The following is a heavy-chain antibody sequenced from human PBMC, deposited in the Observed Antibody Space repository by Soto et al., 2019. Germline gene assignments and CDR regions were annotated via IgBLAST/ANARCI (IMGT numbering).Heavy chain of an antibody. Sequence: EVQLVESGGGLVQPGRSLRLSCAASGFTFDDYAMHWVRQGPGKVLEWVSSISWNSGNLGYADSVKVRFTISRDNAKNSLYLQMNRLRGEDTALYYCAKGASTTVFAFNDYWGQGTLVTVSS. J-gene: IGHJ4*02. CDR1: GFTFDDYA. CDR2: ISWNSGNL. V-gene: IGHV3-9*01. CDR3: AKGASTTVFAFNDY. D-gene: IGHD4-17*01.